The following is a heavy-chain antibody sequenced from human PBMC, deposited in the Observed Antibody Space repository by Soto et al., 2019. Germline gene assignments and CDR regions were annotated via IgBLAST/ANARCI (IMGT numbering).Heavy chain of an antibody. CDR3: AKASIAARYYYYMDV. Sequence: GGSLRLSCAASGFTFSSYAMSWVRQAPGKGLEWVSAISGSGGSTYYADSVKGRFTISRDNSKNTLYLQMNSLRAEDTAVYYCAKASIAARYYYYMDVWGKGTTVTVSS. J-gene: IGHJ6*03. D-gene: IGHD6-6*01. CDR1: GFTFSSYA. CDR2: ISGSGGST. V-gene: IGHV3-23*01.